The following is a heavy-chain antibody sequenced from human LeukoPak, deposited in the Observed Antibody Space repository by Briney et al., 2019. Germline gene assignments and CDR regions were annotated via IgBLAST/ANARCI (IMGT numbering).Heavy chain of an antibody. CDR2: ISAYNGNT. CDR3: AREVIWFGELSAGTAYFDY. J-gene: IGHJ4*02. Sequence: ASVKVSRKASGYTFTSYGISWVRQAPGQGLEWMGWISAYNGNTNYAQKLQGRVTMTTDTSTSTAYMELRSLRSDDTAVYYCAREVIWFGELSAGTAYFDYWGQGTLVTVSS. CDR1: GYTFTSYG. V-gene: IGHV1-18*01. D-gene: IGHD3-10*01.